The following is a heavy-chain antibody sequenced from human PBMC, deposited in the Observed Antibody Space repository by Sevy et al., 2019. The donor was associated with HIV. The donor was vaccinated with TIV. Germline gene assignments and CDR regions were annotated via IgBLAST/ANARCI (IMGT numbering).Heavy chain of an antibody. J-gene: IGHJ1*01. CDR2: INPSGGST. D-gene: IGHD3-22*01. Sequence: ASVKVSCKASGYTFTSYYMHWVRQAPGQGLEWMGIINPSGGSTSYAQKFQGRVTMTRDTSTSTVYMELSSLRSEDTAVYYCARDLDGGIDKKYYDSSGYEGYFQHWGQGTLVTVSS. CDR1: GYTFTSYY. V-gene: IGHV1-46*01. CDR3: ARDLDGGIDKKYYDSSGYEGYFQH.